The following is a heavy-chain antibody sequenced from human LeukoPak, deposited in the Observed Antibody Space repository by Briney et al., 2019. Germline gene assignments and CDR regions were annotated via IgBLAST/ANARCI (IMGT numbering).Heavy chain of an antibody. CDR3: ARVLSVVGAFDI. J-gene: IGHJ3*02. Sequence: SETLSLTCAVSGGSISSGGYSWSWIRQPPGKGLEWIAYIYHSGSTYYNTSLKSRVTISVDTSKNQFSLKLSSVTAADTAVYYCARVLSVVGAFDIWGQGTMVTVSS. CDR1: GGSISSGGYS. V-gene: IGHV4-30-2*01. CDR2: IYHSGST. D-gene: IGHD3-16*02.